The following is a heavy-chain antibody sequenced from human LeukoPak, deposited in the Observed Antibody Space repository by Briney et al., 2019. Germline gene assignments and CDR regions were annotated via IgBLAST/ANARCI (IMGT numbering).Heavy chain of an antibody. D-gene: IGHD3-3*01. V-gene: IGHV3-23*01. CDR1: GFIFSNHA. CDR2: MDTGVGT. Sequence: AGSLRLSCAASGFIFSNHAMSWVRQTPGKGLEWVSSMDTGVGTYYAASVKGRFTISRDNSKNTLSLHLNSLRAEDTAIYYCAKEGVDRHFGLEKWGEGTTVTVS. CDR3: AKEGVDRHFGLEK. J-gene: IGHJ3*01.